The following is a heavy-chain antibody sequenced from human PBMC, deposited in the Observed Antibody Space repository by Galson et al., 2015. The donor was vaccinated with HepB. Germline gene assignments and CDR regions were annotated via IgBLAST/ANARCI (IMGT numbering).Heavy chain of an antibody. V-gene: IGHV3-53*01. Sequence: SLRLSCAASGFAVSGRYMSWVRQAPGKGLEWVSVIYRGGTTYYAESVMGRFTISRDNSKNTLYLQMNSLRAEDTAVYYCARGVVVPADYYYYGMDVWGLGTLITVSS. J-gene: IGHJ6*02. D-gene: IGHD2-2*01. CDR1: GFAVSGRY. CDR3: ARGVVVPADYYYYGMDV. CDR2: IYRGGTT.